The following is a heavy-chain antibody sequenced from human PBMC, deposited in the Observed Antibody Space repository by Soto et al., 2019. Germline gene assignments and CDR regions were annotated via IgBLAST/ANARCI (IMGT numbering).Heavy chain of an antibody. V-gene: IGHV5-51*01. CDR2: IYPGDSDT. D-gene: IGHD1-7*01. CDR1: GYRFTSYS. CDR3: ARQTGTDFHY. Sequence: GESMKISCQGSGYRFTSYSIGWVRQMPGKGLEWMGIIYPGDSDTRYSPSFQGQVTISADKSISTAYLQWSSLKASDTAMYYCARQTGTDFHYWGQGTLVTVSS. J-gene: IGHJ4*02.